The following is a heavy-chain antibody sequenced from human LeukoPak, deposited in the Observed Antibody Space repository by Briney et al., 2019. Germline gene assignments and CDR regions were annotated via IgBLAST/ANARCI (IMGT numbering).Heavy chain of an antibody. CDR1: GYTFTSYD. J-gene: IGHJ5*02. D-gene: IGHD5-12*01. V-gene: IGHV1-8*01. CDR2: MNPNSGNT. Sequence: ASVKVSCKASGYTFTSYDINWVRQATGQGLEWMGWMNPNSGNTGYVQKFQGRVTMTRNTSISTAYMELSSLRSEDTAVYYCARIKWLRRSYNWFDPWAREPWSPSPQ. CDR3: ARIKWLRRSYNWFDP.